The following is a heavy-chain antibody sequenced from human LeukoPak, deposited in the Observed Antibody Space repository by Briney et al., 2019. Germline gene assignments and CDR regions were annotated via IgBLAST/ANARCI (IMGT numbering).Heavy chain of an antibody. J-gene: IGHJ4*02. V-gene: IGHV1-2*02. CDR3: ARDRPRGLDFDY. CDR2: INPNSGGT. CDR1: GYTFTGCY. D-gene: IGHD3-10*01. Sequence: ASVKVSSKASGYTFTGCYMHWVRQAPGQGLEWMGWINPNSGGTNYAQKFQGRVTMTRDTSISTAYMELSRLRSDDTAVYYCARDRPRGLDFDYWGQGTLVTVSS.